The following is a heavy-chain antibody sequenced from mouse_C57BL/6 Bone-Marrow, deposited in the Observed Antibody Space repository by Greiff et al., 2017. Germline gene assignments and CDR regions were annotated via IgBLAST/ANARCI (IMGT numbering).Heavy chain of an antibody. V-gene: IGHV1-64*01. CDR1: GYTFTSYW. Sequence: QVQLQQPGAELVKPGASVKLSCKASGYTFTSYWMHWVKQRPGQGLEWIGMIHPNSGSTNYNEKFKSKATLTVDKSSSTAYMRLSSLTSEDSAVYYCARTGNYYGSWYWYFDVWGTGTTVTVSS. J-gene: IGHJ1*03. CDR3: ARTGNYYGSWYWYFDV. D-gene: IGHD1-1*01. CDR2: IHPNSGST.